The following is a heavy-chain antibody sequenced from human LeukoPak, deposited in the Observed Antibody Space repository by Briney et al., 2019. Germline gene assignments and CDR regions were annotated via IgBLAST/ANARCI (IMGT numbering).Heavy chain of an antibody. CDR2: ISSSSSYI. D-gene: IGHD3-22*01. CDR1: GFTFSSYS. Sequence: PGGSLRLSCAASGFTFSSYSMNWVRQAPGEGLEWVSSISSSSSYIYYADSVKGRFTISRDNAKNSLYLQMNSLRAEDTAVYYCNFYDSSGYYYLVEAFDIWGQGTMVTVSS. CDR3: NFYDSSGYYYLVEAFDI. V-gene: IGHV3-21*04. J-gene: IGHJ3*02.